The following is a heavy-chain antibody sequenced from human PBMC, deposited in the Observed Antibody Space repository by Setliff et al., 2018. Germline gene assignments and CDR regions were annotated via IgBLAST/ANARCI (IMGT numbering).Heavy chain of an antibody. CDR1: GGSINNYY. Sequence: SETLSLTCTISGGSINNYYWNWVRQPAGKGLEWVGRLHTSGSTTYNPSLQSRVTISVDTSKNHFSLNLTSVTAADTAVYFCARDNTILGATDHWGQGTLVTVS. CDR2: LHTSGST. V-gene: IGHV4-4*07. J-gene: IGHJ5*02. CDR3: ARDNTILGATDH. D-gene: IGHD1-26*01.